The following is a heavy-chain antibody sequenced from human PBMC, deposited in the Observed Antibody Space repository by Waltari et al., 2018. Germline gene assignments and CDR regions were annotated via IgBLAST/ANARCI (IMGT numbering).Heavy chain of an antibody. CDR1: GYPFTRYY. D-gene: IGHD2-8*02. J-gene: IGHJ4*02. CDR3: ATTPPEGSLTDFDY. V-gene: IGHV1-46*01. Sequence: QVQLVQSGAEVKKPGASVTVSCKASGYPFTRYYMHWVPQATGQGLEWMGIINPSGGSTSYAQKFQGRVTMTRDTSTSTVYMELSSLRSEDTAVYYCATTPPEGSLTDFDYWGQGTLVTVSS. CDR2: INPSGGST.